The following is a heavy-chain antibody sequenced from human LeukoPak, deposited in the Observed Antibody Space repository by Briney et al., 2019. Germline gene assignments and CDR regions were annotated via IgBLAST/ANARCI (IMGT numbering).Heavy chain of an antibody. CDR3: ARSGSSGPARGYYHYMDV. D-gene: IGHD6-19*01. CDR2: ISAYNGNT. V-gene: IGHV1-18*01. CDR1: GYTFTSYG. Sequence: GASVKVSCKASGYTFTSYGITWVRQAPGQGLEWMGWISAYNGNTNYAQKVQGRVTITADESTATAYMELSSLRSEDTATYFCARSGSSGPARGYYHYMDVWGKGTTVTVSS. J-gene: IGHJ6*03.